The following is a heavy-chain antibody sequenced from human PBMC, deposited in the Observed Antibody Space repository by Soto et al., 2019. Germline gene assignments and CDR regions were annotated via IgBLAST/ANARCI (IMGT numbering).Heavy chain of an antibody. D-gene: IGHD3-3*01. J-gene: IGHJ6*02. CDR3: AKDGGRAIFGLVTYYYGMDV. Sequence: QVQLVESGGGVVQPGRSLRLSWAASGFTFSSYGMHWVRQAPGKGLECVAVISYDGSNKYYADSVKGRFTISRDNSKHTLDLQMNSLRAEDTAVYYCAKDGGRAIFGLVTYYYGMDVWGQGTTVTVSS. V-gene: IGHV3-30*18. CDR2: ISYDGSNK. CDR1: GFTFSSYG.